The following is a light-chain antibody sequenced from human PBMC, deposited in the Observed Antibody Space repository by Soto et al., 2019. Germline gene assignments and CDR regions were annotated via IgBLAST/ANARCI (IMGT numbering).Light chain of an antibody. Sequence: SYELTQPPSVSVSPGQTASITCSGGKLGDKYACWYQQKPGQSPVLVIYQDSKRPSGIPERFSGSNSGNTATLTISGTQAMDEADYYCQAWDSSTRVFGTGTKLTVL. J-gene: IGLJ1*01. V-gene: IGLV3-1*01. CDR3: QAWDSSTRV. CDR2: QDS. CDR1: KLGDKY.